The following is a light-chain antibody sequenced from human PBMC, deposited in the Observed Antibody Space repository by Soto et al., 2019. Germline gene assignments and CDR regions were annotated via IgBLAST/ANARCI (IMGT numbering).Light chain of an antibody. Sequence: EIVMTQSPATLSVSPGEGATLSCRASQSISSNLAWYQQKPGQAPRLLITGASTRATGIAVRISGSGSGTEFTLTISSLQSEDFAVYYCQQYNNWPWTFGQGTKVEIK. CDR1: QSISSN. V-gene: IGKV3-15*01. J-gene: IGKJ1*01. CDR2: GAS. CDR3: QQYNNWPWT.